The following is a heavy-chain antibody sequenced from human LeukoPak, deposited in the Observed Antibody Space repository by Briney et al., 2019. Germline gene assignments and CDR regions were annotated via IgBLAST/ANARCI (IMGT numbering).Heavy chain of an antibody. D-gene: IGHD6-19*01. CDR1: GFTFSSYN. CDR3: ARDYSGWYYFDY. Sequence: GGSLRLSCAASGFTFSSYNMNWVRQAPGKGLEWVSSISSSSSYIYYADSVKGRFSISRDNAKNSLYLQLSSLRAEDTAVYYCARDYSGWYYFDYWGQGTLVTVSS. J-gene: IGHJ4*02. CDR2: ISSSSSYI. V-gene: IGHV3-21*01.